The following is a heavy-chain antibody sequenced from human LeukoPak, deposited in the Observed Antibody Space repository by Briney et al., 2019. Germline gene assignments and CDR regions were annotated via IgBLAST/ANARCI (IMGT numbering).Heavy chain of an antibody. V-gene: IGHV4-4*07. CDR3: ARGGLYSGYDCDFDY. J-gene: IGHJ4*02. Sequence: KPSETLSLTCTVSGGSISSYYWSWIRQPAGKGLEWIGRIYTSGSTNYNPSLKSRVTMSVDTSKNQFSLKLSSVTAADTAVYYCARGGLYSGYDCDFDYWGQGTLVTVSS. CDR2: IYTSGST. CDR1: GGSISSYY. D-gene: IGHD5-12*01.